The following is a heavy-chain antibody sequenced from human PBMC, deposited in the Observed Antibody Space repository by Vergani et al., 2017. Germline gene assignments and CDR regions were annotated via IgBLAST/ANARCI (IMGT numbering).Heavy chain of an antibody. CDR2: ITPFNGNT. J-gene: IGHJ3*02. D-gene: IGHD3-22*01. CDR1: GYTFTYRY. Sequence: QMQLVQSGAEVKKTGSSVKVSCKASGYTFTYRYLHWVRQAPGQALEWMGWITPFNGNTNYAQKFQDRVTITRDRSMSTAYMELSSLRSEDTAMYYCASSESSDSSGYYQDAFDIWGQGTTVTVSS. V-gene: IGHV1-45*02. CDR3: ASSESSDSSGYYQDAFDI.